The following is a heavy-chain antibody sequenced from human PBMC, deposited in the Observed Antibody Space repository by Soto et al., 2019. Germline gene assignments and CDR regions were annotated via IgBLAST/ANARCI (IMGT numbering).Heavy chain of an antibody. CDR2: INPNSGGT. Sequence: ASVKVSCKASGHTFTGYYMHWVRQAPGQGLEWMGWINPNSGGTNYAQKFQGWVTMTRDTSISTAYMELSRLRSDDTAVYYCARSIAVAGTRAFDIWGQGTMVTVSS. J-gene: IGHJ3*02. D-gene: IGHD6-19*01. V-gene: IGHV1-2*04. CDR3: ARSIAVAGTRAFDI. CDR1: GHTFTGYY.